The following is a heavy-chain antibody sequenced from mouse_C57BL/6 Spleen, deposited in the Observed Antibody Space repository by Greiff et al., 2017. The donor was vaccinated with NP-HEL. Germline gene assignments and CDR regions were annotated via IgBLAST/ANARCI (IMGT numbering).Heavy chain of an antibody. D-gene: IGHD2-5*01. Sequence: QVQLKQSGAELVKPGASVKMSCKASGYTFTSYWITWVKQRPGQGLEWIGDIYPGSGSTNYNEKFKSKATLTVDTSSSTAYMQLSSLTSEDSAVYYCARRSYYSNYVFDYWGQGTTLTVSS. V-gene: IGHV1-55*01. CDR1: GYTFTSYW. CDR3: ARRSYYSNYVFDY. J-gene: IGHJ2*01. CDR2: IYPGSGST.